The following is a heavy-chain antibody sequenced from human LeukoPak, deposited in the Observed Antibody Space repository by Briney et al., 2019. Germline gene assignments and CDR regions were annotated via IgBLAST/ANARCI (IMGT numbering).Heavy chain of an antibody. Sequence: SVKLSCQASGGTFSSYAVSWVRQAPGHGLDWMGGIIPIHGTTHYAQKFQGRLTITADESTSTAYMELSSLRSDDTAVYFCARDPMIYDFWNTANYYWYFALWGRGTLVTVSS. CDR1: GGTFSSYA. V-gene: IGHV1-69*13. CDR2: IIPIHGTT. D-gene: IGHD3-3*01. CDR3: ARDPMIYDFWNTANYYWYFAL. J-gene: IGHJ2*01.